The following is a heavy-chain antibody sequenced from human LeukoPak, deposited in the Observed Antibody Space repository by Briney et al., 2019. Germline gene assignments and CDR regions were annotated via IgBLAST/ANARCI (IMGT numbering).Heavy chain of an antibody. J-gene: IGHJ4*02. D-gene: IGHD6-13*01. Sequence: SETLSLTCAVSGYSISSGYYWGWIRQPPGKGLEWIGSIYHSGSTYYNPSPKSRVTISVDTSKNQFSLKLSSVTAADTAVYYCAKTYSSSWYADFDYWGQGTLVTVSS. V-gene: IGHV4-38-2*01. CDR1: GYSISSGYY. CDR2: IYHSGST. CDR3: AKTYSSSWYADFDY.